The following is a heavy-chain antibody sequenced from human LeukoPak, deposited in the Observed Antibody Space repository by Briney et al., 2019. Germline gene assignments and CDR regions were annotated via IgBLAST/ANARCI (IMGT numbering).Heavy chain of an antibody. J-gene: IGHJ3*02. Sequence: PGGSLRLSCAASGFTFSSYGMSWVRQAPGKGLVWVSRIKSDGSNTNYADSVKGRFTISRDNSKNTLYLQMNSLRAEDTAVYYCAKHDAFDIWGQGTMVTVSS. V-gene: IGHV3-23*01. CDR1: GFTFSSYG. CDR3: AKHDAFDI. CDR2: IKSDGSNT.